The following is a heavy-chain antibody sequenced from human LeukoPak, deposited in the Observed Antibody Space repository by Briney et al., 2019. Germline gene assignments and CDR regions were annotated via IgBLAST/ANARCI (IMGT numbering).Heavy chain of an antibody. Sequence: GGSPRLSCAASGFTFSSYGMHWVRQAPGKGLEWVAVISYDGSNKYYADSVKGRFTISRDNSKNTLYLQMNSLRAEDTAVYYCARDVLAAGATGTFDIWGQGTMVTVSS. CDR3: ARDVLAAGATGTFDI. V-gene: IGHV3-30*03. CDR2: ISYDGSNK. J-gene: IGHJ3*02. CDR1: GFTFSSYG. D-gene: IGHD1-14*01.